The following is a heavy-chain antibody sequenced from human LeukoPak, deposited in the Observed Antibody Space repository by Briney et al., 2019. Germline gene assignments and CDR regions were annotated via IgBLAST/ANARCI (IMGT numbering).Heavy chain of an antibody. CDR2: ISGSGGST. Sequence: GGSLRLSCEASGFTFSSYAMSWVRQAPGKGLEWVSAISGSGGSTYYADSVKGRFTISRDNSKNTLYLQMNSLRAEDTAVYYCAKDGRFLEWLPPYFDYWGQGTLVTVSS. V-gene: IGHV3-23*01. J-gene: IGHJ4*02. CDR1: GFTFSSYA. D-gene: IGHD3-3*01. CDR3: AKDGRFLEWLPPYFDY.